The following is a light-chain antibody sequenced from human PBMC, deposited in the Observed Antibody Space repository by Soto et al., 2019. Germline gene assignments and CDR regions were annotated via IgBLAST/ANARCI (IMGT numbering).Light chain of an antibody. CDR1: QSVSSY. V-gene: IGKV3-11*01. J-gene: IGKJ1*01. CDR2: DAS. Sequence: IVLTQSPATLSLSPGERATLSCRASQSVSSYLAWYQQKPGQAPRLLIYDASNRATGIPARFSGSGSVTDFTLTISSLEPEDFAVYYCQQRSNWRTFGQGTKVDI. CDR3: QQRSNWRT.